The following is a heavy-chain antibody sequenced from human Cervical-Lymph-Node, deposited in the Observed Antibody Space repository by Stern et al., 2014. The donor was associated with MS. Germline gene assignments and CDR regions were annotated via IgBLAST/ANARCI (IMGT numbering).Heavy chain of an antibody. CDR3: ARYSHRRHYIDSDFFDY. Sequence: QMQLVQSGGGVVQPGRSLRLSCAASGFTFRTYGMHWVRQAPGKGLEWVAVIWSDGSNKNYADSVKGRFTVSRDNSKNTLYLQMNSLRVEDTAVYYCARYSHRRHYIDSDFFDYWGQGTLVTVSS. CDR1: GFTFRTYG. V-gene: IGHV3-33*01. J-gene: IGHJ4*02. D-gene: IGHD3-16*02. CDR2: IWSDGSNK.